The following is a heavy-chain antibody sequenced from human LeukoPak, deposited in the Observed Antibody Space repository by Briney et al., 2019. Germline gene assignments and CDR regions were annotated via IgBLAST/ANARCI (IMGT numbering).Heavy chain of an antibody. CDR3: ARGGAITLTYYYDSSGHDFDY. CDR2: IYYSGST. CDR1: GGPVSSGSYY. J-gene: IGHJ4*02. D-gene: IGHD3-22*01. V-gene: IGHV4-61*01. Sequence: SETLSLTCTVSGGPVSSGSYYWSRIRQPPGKGLEWIGYIYYSGSTNYNPSLKSRVTISVDTSKNQFSLKLSSVTAADTAVYYCARGGAITLTYYYDSSGHDFDYWGQGTLVTVSS.